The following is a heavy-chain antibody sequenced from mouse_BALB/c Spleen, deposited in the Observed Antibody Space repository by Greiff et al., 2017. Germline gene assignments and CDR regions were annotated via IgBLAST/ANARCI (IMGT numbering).Heavy chain of an antibody. J-gene: IGHJ2*01. D-gene: IGHD2-1*01. V-gene: IGHV5-9-1*01. CDR2: ISSGGSYT. CDR1: GFTFSSYA. Sequence: DVMLVESGGGLVKPGGSLKLSCAASGFTFSSYAMSWVRQTPEKRLEWVATISSGGSYTYYPDSVKGRFTISRDNAKNTLYLQMSSLRSEDTAMYYCASLLDYFDYWGQGTTLTVSS. CDR3: ASLLDYFDY.